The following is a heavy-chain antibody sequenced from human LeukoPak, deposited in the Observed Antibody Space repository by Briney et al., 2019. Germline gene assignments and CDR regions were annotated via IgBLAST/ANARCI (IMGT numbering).Heavy chain of an antibody. CDR2: ISSDGSNK. CDR3: ARDHLVTPGEELDY. V-gene: IGHV3-30*04. D-gene: IGHD4-23*01. CDR1: GFTFSTYA. Sequence: PGGSLRLSCATSGFTFSTYAMSWVRQAPGKGLEWVAIISSDGSNKYHADSVKGRFTISRDNSKNMLFLQVNDLRAEDTAVYYCARDHLVTPGEELDYWGQGTLVTVSS. J-gene: IGHJ4*02.